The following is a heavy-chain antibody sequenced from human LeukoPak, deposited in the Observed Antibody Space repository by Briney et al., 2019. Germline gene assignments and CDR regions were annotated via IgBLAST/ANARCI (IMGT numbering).Heavy chain of an antibody. J-gene: IGHJ6*03. Sequence: GASVKVSCKASGYTFTGYYMHWVRQAPGQGLEWMGWINPNSGGTNYAQKFQGRVTMTRDTSISTAYMELSRLRSDDTAVYYCAREYDFWSGFGRYYYMDVWGKGTTVTVSS. D-gene: IGHD3-3*01. CDR1: GYTFTGYY. CDR2: INPNSGGT. CDR3: AREYDFWSGFGRYYYMDV. V-gene: IGHV1-2*02.